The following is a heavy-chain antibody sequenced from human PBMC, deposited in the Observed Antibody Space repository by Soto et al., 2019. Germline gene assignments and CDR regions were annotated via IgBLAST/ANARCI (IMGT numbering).Heavy chain of an antibody. V-gene: IGHV1-24*01. CDR3: ATERGDEFEI. CDR2: VNPEDGET. D-gene: IGHD3-10*01. J-gene: IGHJ3*02. CDR1: GYSLSARS. Sequence: ASVKASCKVSGYSLSARSIHWVRQAPAKALEWMGGVNPEDGETTYAQKVQGRVTMTEDTSTDTAYMDLRILRSEDTGAYYCATERGDEFEIWGQGAMV.